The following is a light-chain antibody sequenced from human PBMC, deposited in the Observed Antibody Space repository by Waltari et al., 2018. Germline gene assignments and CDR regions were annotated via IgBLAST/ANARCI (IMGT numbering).Light chain of an antibody. CDR3: QQRRNWPLT. Sequence: EIVLTQSPAILSFSPRGQATLSCKASQSVGTYLNWYQQRPGQPPRLLIYDASYMATGIPSRFSGSGSETDFTLTISSLQPEDSAVYYCQQRRNWPLTFGRGTRVQI. J-gene: IGKJ4*01. CDR1: QSVGTY. CDR2: DAS. V-gene: IGKV3-11*01.